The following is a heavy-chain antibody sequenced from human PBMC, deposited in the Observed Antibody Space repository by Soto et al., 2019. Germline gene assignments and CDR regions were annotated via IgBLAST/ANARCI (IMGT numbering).Heavy chain of an antibody. J-gene: IGHJ5*01. Sequence: PGGSLRLASVASGFTFSSYAVSWVRQAPGRGLEWVSAISVSGGSTYYADSVKGRFTISRDNSKNTVFLQVNRLRAEDTAIYYCAKTGHIVLVPDDKNWLDSWGQGTLVPVS. CDR3: AKTGHIVLVPDDKNWLDS. V-gene: IGHV3-23*01. CDR1: GFTFSSYA. CDR2: ISVSGGST. D-gene: IGHD2-2*01.